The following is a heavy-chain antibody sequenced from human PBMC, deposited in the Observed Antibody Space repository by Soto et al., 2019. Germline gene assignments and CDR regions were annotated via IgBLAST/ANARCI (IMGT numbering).Heavy chain of an antibody. CDR3: ARAPPDFWSDYPWYFDL. J-gene: IGHJ2*01. D-gene: IGHD3-3*01. CDR1: GGSISSGDYY. Sequence: QVQLQESGPGLVKPSQTLSLTCTVSGGSISSGDYYWSWIRQPPGKGLEWIGYIYYSGSTYYNPSLKSRVTISVDTSKNQFSLKLSSVTAADTAVYYCARAPPDFWSDYPWYFDLWGRGTLVTVSS. CDR2: IYYSGST. V-gene: IGHV4-30-4*01.